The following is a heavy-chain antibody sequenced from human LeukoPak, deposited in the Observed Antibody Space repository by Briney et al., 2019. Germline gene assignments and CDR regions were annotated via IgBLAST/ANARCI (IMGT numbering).Heavy chain of an antibody. Sequence: PSETLSLTCTVSGGSISSSSYYWGWIRQPPGKGLEWIGSIYYSGSTYYNPSLKSRVTISVDTSKNQFSLKLSSVTAADTAVYYCAREQPPYYDFWSGLFDYWGQGTLVTVSS. CDR3: AREQPPYYDFWSGLFDY. J-gene: IGHJ4*02. CDR2: IYYSGST. CDR1: GGSISSSSYY. D-gene: IGHD3-3*01. V-gene: IGHV4-39*07.